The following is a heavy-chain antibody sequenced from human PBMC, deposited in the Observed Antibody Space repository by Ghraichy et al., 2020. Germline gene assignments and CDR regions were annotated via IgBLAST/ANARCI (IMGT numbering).Heavy chain of an antibody. CDR1: GGSISSSSYY. J-gene: IGHJ4*02. V-gene: IGHV4-39*01. CDR3: ARHIPQAYCGGDCYSSLFDY. Sequence: SETLSLTCTVSGGSISSSSYYWGWIRQPPGKGLEWIGSIYYSGSTYYNPSLKSRVTISVDTSKNQFSLKLSSVTAADTAVYYCARHIPQAYCGGDCYSSLFDYWGQGTLVTVSS. CDR2: IYYSGST. D-gene: IGHD2-21*02.